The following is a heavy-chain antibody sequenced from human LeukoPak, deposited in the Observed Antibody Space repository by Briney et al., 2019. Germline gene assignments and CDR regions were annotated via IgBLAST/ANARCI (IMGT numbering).Heavy chain of an antibody. V-gene: IGHV1-18*01. CDR1: GYTFTSYG. D-gene: IGHD5-18*01. CDR3: ASEKGYSYAKNWFDP. J-gene: IGHJ5*02. Sequence: ASVKVSCKASGYTFTSYGISWVRQAPGQGLEWMGWISAYNGNTNYAQKLQGRVTMTTDTSTSTAYMELSSLRSEDTAVYYCASEKGYSYAKNWFDPWGQGTLVTVSS. CDR2: ISAYNGNT.